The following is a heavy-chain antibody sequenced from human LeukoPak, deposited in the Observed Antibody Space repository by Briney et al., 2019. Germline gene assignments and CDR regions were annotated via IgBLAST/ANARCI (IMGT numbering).Heavy chain of an antibody. CDR3: ARSVQYYDILTGYYNLHASFDY. CDR2: INPNSGGT. V-gene: IGHV1-2*02. CDR1: GYTFTGYY. Sequence: ASVKVSCKASGYTFTGYYMHWVRQAPGQGLEWMGWINPNSGGTNYAQKFQGRVTMTRDTSISTAYMELSRLRSDDTAVYYCARSVQYYDILTGYYNLHASFDYWGQGTLVTVSS. D-gene: IGHD3-9*01. J-gene: IGHJ4*02.